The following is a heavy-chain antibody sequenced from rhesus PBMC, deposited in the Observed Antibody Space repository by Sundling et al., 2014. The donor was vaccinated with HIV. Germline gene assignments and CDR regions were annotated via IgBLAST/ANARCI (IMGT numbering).Heavy chain of an antibody. CDR2: IYSGGSN. D-gene: IGHD1-44*02. Sequence: QVQLQESGPGLVKPSETLSLTCGVSGGSISSAYGWSWVRQPPGKGLEWIGCIYSGGSNYLNPSLKSRITLSIGTSKNQFSLKLTSVTAADTAVYYCARFSNRGESLDSWGQGVVVTVSA. J-gene: IGHJ6*01. CDR3: ARFSNRGESLDS. CDR1: GGSISSAYG. V-gene: IGHV4-127*01.